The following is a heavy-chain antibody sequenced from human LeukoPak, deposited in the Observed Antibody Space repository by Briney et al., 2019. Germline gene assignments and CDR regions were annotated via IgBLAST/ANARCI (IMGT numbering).Heavy chain of an antibody. D-gene: IGHD3-22*01. V-gene: IGHV1-18*01. CDR1: GYTFTSYG. CDR3: ARDPPQTDYYYDSNGYYPAGY. Sequence: GASVKVSCKASGYTFTSYGISWVRQAPGQGLEWMGWISAYNGNTNYAQKLQGRVTMTTDTSTSTAYMELRSLRSDDTAVYYCARDPPQTDYYYDSNGYYPAGYWGQGTLVTVSS. J-gene: IGHJ4*02. CDR2: ISAYNGNT.